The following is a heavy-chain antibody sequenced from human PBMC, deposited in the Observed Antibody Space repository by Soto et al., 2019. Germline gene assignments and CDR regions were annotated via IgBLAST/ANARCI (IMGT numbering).Heavy chain of an antibody. J-gene: IGHJ4*02. D-gene: IGHD3-22*01. CDR2: IFYIGTT. V-gene: IGHV4-59*02. Sequence: SETLSLTCNMSGGSDSGSYWSRIRQSPGKGLESIGYIFYIGTTKSNPSLESRVTILVESSMNEFSLKLTSVTPADTAVYYCAKAGSYSGSCGRVEYWGQGTLVTVSS. CDR1: GGSDSGSY. CDR3: AKAGSYSGSCGRVEY.